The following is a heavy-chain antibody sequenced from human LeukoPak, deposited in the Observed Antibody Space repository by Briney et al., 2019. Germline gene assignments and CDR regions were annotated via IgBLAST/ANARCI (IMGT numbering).Heavy chain of an antibody. CDR1: GYTFTGYY. CDR2: INPNSGGT. CDR3: ARDRGEGEWLSPELVFDY. Sequence: ASVKVSCKASGYTFTGYYIHWVRQAPGQGLEWMGWINPNSGGTNYAQKFQGRVTMTRDTSISTAYMELSRLRSDDTAVYYCARDRGEGEWLSPELVFDYWGQGTLVTVSS. D-gene: IGHD6-19*01. V-gene: IGHV1-2*02. J-gene: IGHJ4*02.